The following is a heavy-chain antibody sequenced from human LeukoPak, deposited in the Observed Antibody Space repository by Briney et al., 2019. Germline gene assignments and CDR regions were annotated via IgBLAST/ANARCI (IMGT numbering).Heavy chain of an antibody. CDR1: GGSISSYY. V-gene: IGHV4-59*01. CDR2: IYYSGST. CDR3: ARSSGYVIGFDY. J-gene: IGHJ4*02. Sequence: SETLSLTCTVSGGSISSYYWSWIWQPPGKGLEWIGYIYYSGSTNYNPSLKSRVTISVDTSKNQFSLKLSSVTAADTAVYYCARSSGYVIGFDYWGQGTLVTVSS. D-gene: IGHD3-22*01.